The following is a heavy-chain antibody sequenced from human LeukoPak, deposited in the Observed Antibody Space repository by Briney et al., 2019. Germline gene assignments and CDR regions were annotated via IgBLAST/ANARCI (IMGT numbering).Heavy chain of an antibody. CDR2: IIPILGTA. CDR1: GGTFSSYA. CDR3: ARARQGGTTYGFFYFDY. J-gene: IGHJ4*02. Sequence: SVKVSCKASGGTFSSYAISWVRQAPGQGLEWMGGIIPILGTANYAQKFQGRVTITTDESTSTAYMELSSLRSEDTAVYYCARARQGGTTYGFFYFDYWGQGTLVTVSS. V-gene: IGHV1-69*05. D-gene: IGHD1-7*01.